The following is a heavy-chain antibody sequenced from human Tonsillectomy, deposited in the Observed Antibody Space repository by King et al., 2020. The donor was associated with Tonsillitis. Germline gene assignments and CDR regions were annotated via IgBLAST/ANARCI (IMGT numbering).Heavy chain of an antibody. CDR1: GFSLNTGGVG. Sequence: ITLKESGPTLVKPTQTLTLTCTFSGFSLNTGGVGVGWIRQPPRKALEFLALVYWDDDKRFSESLRSRLTITKDTSANQVVLTMTNMDPVETATYYCALSNYISRRRPLDLWGQGVLVTVSS. CDR3: ALSNYISRRRPLDL. D-gene: IGHD3-10*01. V-gene: IGHV2-5*02. J-gene: IGHJ4*02. CDR2: VYWDDDK.